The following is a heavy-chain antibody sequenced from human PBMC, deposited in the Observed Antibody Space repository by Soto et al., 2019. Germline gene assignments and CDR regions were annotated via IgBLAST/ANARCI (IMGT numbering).Heavy chain of an antibody. J-gene: IGHJ6*03. CDR3: ARESGGATATLDYYYFYMDV. CDR1: GDRFTDYY. Sequence: QVQLVQSGAEVKEPGASVTVSCRASGDRFTDYYMHWVRQGPGQGIEWMGWINPNSGVTKYAQKFQGWVTMTRDTSIRTVYMQLSRLGFDDTAIYYCARESGGATATLDYYYFYMDVWGTGTTVTVSS. CDR2: INPNSGVT. D-gene: IGHD5-12*01. V-gene: IGHV1-2*04.